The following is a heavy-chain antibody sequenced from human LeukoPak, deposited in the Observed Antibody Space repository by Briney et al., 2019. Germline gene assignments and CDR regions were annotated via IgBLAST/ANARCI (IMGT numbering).Heavy chain of an antibody. D-gene: IGHD1-26*01. CDR1: GFTFSSYW. V-gene: IGHV3-21*01. J-gene: IGHJ6*03. Sequence: GGSLRLSCAASGFTFSSYWMSWVRQAPGKGLEWVSSISSSSSYIYYADSVKGRFTISRDNAKNSLYLQMNSLRAEDTAVYYCARESGGWSLVGATPYYYYYMDVWGKGTTVTVSS. CDR3: ARESGGWSLVGATPYYYYYMDV. CDR2: ISSSSSYI.